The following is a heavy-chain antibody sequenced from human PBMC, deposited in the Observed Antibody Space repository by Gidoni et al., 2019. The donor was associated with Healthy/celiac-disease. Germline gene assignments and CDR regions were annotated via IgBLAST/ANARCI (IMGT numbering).Heavy chain of an antibody. CDR2: IYYSGST. Sequence: QLQLQESGPGLVKPSETLSLTCTVSGGSISSSSYYWGWIRQPPGKGLEWIGSIYYSGSTYYNPSLKSRVTISVDTSKNQFSLKLSSVTAADTAVYYCVYDSSGYSMLTWGQGTLVTVSS. J-gene: IGHJ5*02. D-gene: IGHD3-22*01. CDR1: GGSISSSSYY. CDR3: VYDSSGYSMLT. V-gene: IGHV4-39*07.